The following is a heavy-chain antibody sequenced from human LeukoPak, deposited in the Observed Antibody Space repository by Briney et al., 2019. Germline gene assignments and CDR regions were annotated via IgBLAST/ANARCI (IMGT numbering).Heavy chain of an antibody. CDR3: ARAPIGDNNWFDP. V-gene: IGHV3-48*01. Sequence: GGSLRLSCAASGITLTTYSMNWLRQAPGEGPEWIAYIGRSSHIIHYADSVKGRFTISRDDAKNSLYLLMNSLRVEDTAVYYCARAPIGDNNWFDPWGQGTLVTVSS. CDR1: GITLTTYS. D-gene: IGHD3-16*01. J-gene: IGHJ5*02. CDR2: IGRSSHII.